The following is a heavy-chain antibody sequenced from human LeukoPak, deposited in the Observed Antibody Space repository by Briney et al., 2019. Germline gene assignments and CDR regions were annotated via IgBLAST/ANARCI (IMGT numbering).Heavy chain of an antibody. D-gene: IGHD5-18*01. CDR1: GFTFSNFW. V-gene: IGHV3-7*01. CDR3: AKEWRGIQLWLGIDAFDI. Sequence: GGSLRLSCAASGFTFSNFWMSWVRQAPGKGLAWVTNINQAGSDTYSVGSVKGRFTISRDNSKNTLYLQMNSLRAEDTAVYYCAKEWRGIQLWLGIDAFDIWGQGTMVTVSS. CDR2: INQAGSDT. J-gene: IGHJ3*02.